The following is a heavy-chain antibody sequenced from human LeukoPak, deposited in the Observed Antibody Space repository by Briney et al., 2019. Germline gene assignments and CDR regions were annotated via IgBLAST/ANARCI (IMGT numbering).Heavy chain of an antibody. Sequence: PGGSLRLSCAASGFTVSSNYMSWVRQAPGKGLEWVSVIYSGGSTYYADSVKGRFTISRDNSKNTLYLQMNSLRAEDTAVYYCARTSRNKVGMDVWGKGTTVTVSS. CDR2: IYSGGST. V-gene: IGHV3-53*01. J-gene: IGHJ6*04. CDR3: ARTSRNKVGMDV. CDR1: GFTVSSNY.